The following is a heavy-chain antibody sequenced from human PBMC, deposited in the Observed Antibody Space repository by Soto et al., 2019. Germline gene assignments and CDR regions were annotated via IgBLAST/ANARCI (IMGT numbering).Heavy chain of an antibody. CDR1: GFTVSSNY. J-gene: IGHJ6*03. Sequence: PGGSLRLSCAASGFTVSSNYMSWVRQAPGKGLEWVSVIYSGGSTYYADSVKGRFTISRDNSKNTLYLQMNSLRAEDTVVYYCARDRIDGDYGNYYYYYYMDVWGKGTTVTVSS. CDR3: ARDRIDGDYGNYYYYYYMDV. D-gene: IGHD4-17*01. V-gene: IGHV3-66*01. CDR2: IYSGGST.